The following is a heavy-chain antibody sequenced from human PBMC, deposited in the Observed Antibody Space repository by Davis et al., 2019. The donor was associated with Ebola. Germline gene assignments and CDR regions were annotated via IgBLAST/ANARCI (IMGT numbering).Heavy chain of an antibody. D-gene: IGHD3-10*01. J-gene: IGHJ4*02. CDR1: GFTFSSFW. CDR3: AGEVWSSIDY. V-gene: IGHV3-74*01. CDR2: INSDGSST. Sequence: PGGSLRLSCAASGFTFSSFWLHWVRQAPGKGLLWVSRINSDGSSTSYADSVKGRFTISRDNAKNTLYLQMNSLRAEDTAVYYCAGEVWSSIDYWGQGTLVTVSS.